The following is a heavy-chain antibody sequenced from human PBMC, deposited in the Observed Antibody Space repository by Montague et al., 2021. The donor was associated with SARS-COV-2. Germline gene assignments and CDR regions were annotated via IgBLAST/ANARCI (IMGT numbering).Heavy chain of an antibody. J-gene: IGHJ6*02. V-gene: IGHV3-33*01. Sequence: SLRLSCAASGFTFSSYGMHWVRQAPGKGLEWVAVIWYDGSNKYYADSVKGRFTISRDNSKNTLYLQMNSLKAEDTAVYYCAREYIMVRGVIIIYYYGMDVWGQGTTVTVSS. D-gene: IGHD3-10*01. CDR2: IWYDGSNK. CDR3: AREYIMVRGVIIIYYYGMDV. CDR1: GFTFSSYG.